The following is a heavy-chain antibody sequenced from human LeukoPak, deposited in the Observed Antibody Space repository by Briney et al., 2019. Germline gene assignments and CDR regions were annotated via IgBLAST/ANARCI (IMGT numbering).Heavy chain of an antibody. V-gene: IGHV3-30*14. CDR1: GFTFSSYA. CDR3: ARNLRWEPGGYYFDY. Sequence: GGSLRLSCAASGFTFSSYAMHWVRQAPGKGLEWVAVISYDGSNKYYADSVKGRFTISRDNSKNTLYLQMNSLRAEDTAVYYCARNLRWEPGGYYFDYWGQGTLVTVSS. D-gene: IGHD1-26*01. CDR2: ISYDGSNK. J-gene: IGHJ4*02.